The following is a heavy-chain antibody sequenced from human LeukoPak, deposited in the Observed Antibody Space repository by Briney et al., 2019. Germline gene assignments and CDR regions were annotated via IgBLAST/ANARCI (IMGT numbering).Heavy chain of an antibody. J-gene: IGHJ4*02. CDR1: GFTFSSYG. D-gene: IGHD6-13*01. V-gene: IGHV3-33*01. CDR2: IWYDGSNK. CDR3: ARAPNSGYTTAPGF. Sequence: GRSLRLSCAASGFTFSSYGMHWVRQAPGKGLEWVAVIWYDGSNKYYADSVKGRFTISRDNSKNTLYLQMNSLRAEDTAVYYCARAPNSGYTTAPGFWGQGTLVTVSS.